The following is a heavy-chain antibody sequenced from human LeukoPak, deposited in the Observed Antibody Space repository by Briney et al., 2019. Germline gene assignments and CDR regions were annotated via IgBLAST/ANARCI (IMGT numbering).Heavy chain of an antibody. Sequence: PSETLSLICTVSGGSISSYYWSWIRQPPGKGLEWIGYIYYSGSTNYNPSLKSRVTISVDTSKNQFSLKLSSVTAADTAVYYCAGMLTSSSLPIDYWGQGTLVTVSS. V-gene: IGHV4-59*01. D-gene: IGHD6-6*01. CDR1: GGSISSYY. CDR2: IYYSGST. J-gene: IGHJ4*02. CDR3: AGMLTSSSLPIDY.